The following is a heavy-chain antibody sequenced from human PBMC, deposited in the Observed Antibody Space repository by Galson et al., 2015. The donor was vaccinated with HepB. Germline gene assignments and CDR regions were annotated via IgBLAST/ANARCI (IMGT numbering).Heavy chain of an antibody. CDR1: GYTFTGYY. D-gene: IGHD2-2*01. Sequence: SVKVSCKASGYTFTGYYMHWVRQAPGQGLEWMGWINPNSGGTNYAQKFQGRVTMTRDTSISTAYMELSRLRSDDTAVYYCARPYCSSTSCYPWFDPWGQGTLVTVSS. CDR3: ARPYCSSTSCYPWFDP. J-gene: IGHJ5*02. V-gene: IGHV1-2*02. CDR2: INPNSGGT.